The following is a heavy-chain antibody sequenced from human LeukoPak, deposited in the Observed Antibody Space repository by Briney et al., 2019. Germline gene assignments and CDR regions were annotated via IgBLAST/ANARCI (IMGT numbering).Heavy chain of an antibody. J-gene: IGHJ4*02. V-gene: IGHV1-8*01. Sequence: GASVKVSCKAPGYTFTSCDINWVRQATGQGLECMGWMNHNSGNTGYGQSFQGRITMTRDISIGTAYMELSNLTSEDTAIYYCTRGSSGRRDNWGQGTLVTVSA. CDR3: TRGSSGRRDN. CDR2: MNHNSGNT. D-gene: IGHD6-19*01. CDR1: GYTFTSCD.